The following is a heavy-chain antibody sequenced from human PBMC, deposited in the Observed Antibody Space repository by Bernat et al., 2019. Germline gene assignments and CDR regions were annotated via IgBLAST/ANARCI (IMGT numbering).Heavy chain of an antibody. CDR2: IYYSGST. CDR3: ARLELGYGDYVFPLGRYYGMDV. D-gene: IGHD4-17*01. CDR1: GGSISSYY. V-gene: IGHV4-59*08. Sequence: QVQLQESGPGLVKPSETLSLTCTVSGGSISSYYWSWIRQPPGKGLEWIGYIYYSGSTNYNPSLKSRVTISVDTSKNQFSLKLSSVTAADTAVYYCARLELGYGDYVFPLGRYYGMDVWGQGTTVTVSS. J-gene: IGHJ6*02.